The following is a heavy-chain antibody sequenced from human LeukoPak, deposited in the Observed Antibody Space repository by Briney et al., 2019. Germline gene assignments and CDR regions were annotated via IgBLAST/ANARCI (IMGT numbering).Heavy chain of an antibody. CDR3: AGEGLGYCSSTSCSHAFDI. J-gene: IGHJ3*02. CDR2: ISSSSSYI. D-gene: IGHD2-2*01. Sequence: GGSLRLSCAASGFTFSSYSMNWVRQAPGKGLEWGSSISSSSSYIYYADSVKGRFTISRDNAKNSLYLQMNSLRAEDTAVYYCAGEGLGYCSSTSCSHAFDIWGQGTMVTVSS. CDR1: GFTFSSYS. V-gene: IGHV3-21*01.